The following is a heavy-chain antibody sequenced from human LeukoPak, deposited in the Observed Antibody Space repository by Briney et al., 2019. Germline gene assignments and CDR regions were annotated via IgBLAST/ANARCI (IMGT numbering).Heavy chain of an antibody. CDR1: GGSISSGGYC. D-gene: IGHD1-26*01. CDR3: ARAGSYLGYFQH. CDR2: IYHSGST. V-gene: IGHV4-30-2*01. J-gene: IGHJ1*01. Sequence: SETLSLTCTVSGGSISSGGYCWSWIRQPPGKGLEWIGYIYHSGSTYYNPSLKSRVTISVDRSKNQFSLKLSSVTAADTAVYYCARAGSYLGYFQHWGQGTLVTVSS.